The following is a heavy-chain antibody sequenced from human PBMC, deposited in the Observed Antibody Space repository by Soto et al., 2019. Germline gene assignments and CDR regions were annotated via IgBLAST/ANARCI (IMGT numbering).Heavy chain of an antibody. CDR3: ARRHAAGYYYYGMDV. CDR2: IDPSDSYT. D-gene: IGHD6-13*01. J-gene: IGHJ6*02. V-gene: IGHV5-10-1*01. Sequence: PGESLKISCKGSGYSFTSYWISWVRQMPGKGLEWMGRIDPSDSYTNYSPSFQGHVTISADKSISTAYLQWSSLKASDTAMYYCARRHAAGYYYYGMDVWGQGTTVTVSS. CDR1: GYSFTSYW.